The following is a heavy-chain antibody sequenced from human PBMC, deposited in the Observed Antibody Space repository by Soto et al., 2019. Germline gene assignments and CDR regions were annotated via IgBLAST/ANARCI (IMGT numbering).Heavy chain of an antibody. V-gene: IGHV3-7*03. CDR2: IKQDGSEK. J-gene: IGHJ4*02. CDR1: GFTFSNYW. Sequence: PGGSLRLSCAASGFTFSNYWMSWVRQAPGKGLEWVANIKQDGSEKYYVDSGRGRFAISRDNAKNSLYLQMNSLRAEDTAVYYCARAKASYSKAIDYWGQGTLVTVS. CDR3: ARAKASYSKAIDY. D-gene: IGHD4-4*01.